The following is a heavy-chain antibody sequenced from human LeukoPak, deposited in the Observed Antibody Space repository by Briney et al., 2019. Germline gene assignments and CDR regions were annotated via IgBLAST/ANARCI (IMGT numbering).Heavy chain of an antibody. CDR1: GFTFKNAW. Sequence: GGSLRLSCAASGFTFKNAWMSCVRQAPGKGLEWVGRIRSKRDGGTTDYVAPVKGRFTISRDDSKNTLYLQMNSLKTEDTAVYYCGWDDKSVFDYWGQGTLVTVSS. CDR2: IRSKRDGGTT. D-gene: IGHD1-26*01. V-gene: IGHV3-15*01. CDR3: GWDDKSVFDY. J-gene: IGHJ4*02.